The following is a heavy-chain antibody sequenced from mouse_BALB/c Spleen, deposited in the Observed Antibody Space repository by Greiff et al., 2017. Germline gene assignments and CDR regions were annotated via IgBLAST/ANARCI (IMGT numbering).Heavy chain of an antibody. D-gene: IGHD1-1*01. J-gene: IGHJ4*01. V-gene: IGHV5-9-4*01. CDR2: ISSGGSYT. CDR3: ARKGTTVVEVYAMDY. CDR1: GFTFSSYA. Sequence: DVKLVESGGGLVKPGGSLKLSCAASGFTFSSYAMSWVRQSPEKRLEWVAEISSGGSYTYYPDTVTGRFTISRDNAKNTLYLEMSSLRSEDTAMYYCARKGTTVVEVYAMDYWGQGTSVTVSS.